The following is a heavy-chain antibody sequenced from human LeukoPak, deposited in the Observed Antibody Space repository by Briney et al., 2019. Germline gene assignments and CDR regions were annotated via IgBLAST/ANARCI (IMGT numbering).Heavy chain of an antibody. CDR1: GGSISSYY. D-gene: IGHD6-6*01. CDR2: IYTSGST. Sequence: PSETLSLTCTVSGGSISSYYWSWIRQPPGKGLEWIGYIYTSGSTNYNPSLKSRVTISVDTSRNQFSLKLSSVTAADTAVYCCARRAYSSSSFWFDPWGQGTLVTVSS. J-gene: IGHJ5*02. CDR3: ARRAYSSSSFWFDP. V-gene: IGHV4-4*09.